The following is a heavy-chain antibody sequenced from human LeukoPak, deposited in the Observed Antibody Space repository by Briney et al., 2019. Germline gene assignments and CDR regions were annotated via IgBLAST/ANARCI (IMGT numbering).Heavy chain of an antibody. CDR3: GRGDYGEYGFEY. V-gene: IGHV4-4*07. Sequence: SETLSLTCTVPGGSISSYYWSLIRQPAGKLLKCIGRIYTSGSTNYNPSLNSQITISVDTSKNQCSLKLSSVTGADTDVYYCGRGDYGEYGFEYWGEGALVTVSS. CDR1: GGSISSYY. CDR2: IYTSGST. D-gene: IGHD4-17*01. J-gene: IGHJ4*02.